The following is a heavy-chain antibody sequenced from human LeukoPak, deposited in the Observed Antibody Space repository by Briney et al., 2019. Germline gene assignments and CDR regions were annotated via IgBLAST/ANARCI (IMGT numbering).Heavy chain of an antibody. CDR2: IYYSGST. V-gene: IGHV4-39*07. CDR1: GGSISSSNYY. Sequence: SETLSLTCTVSGGSISSSNYYWGWIRQPPGKGLEWIGSIYYSGSTYYSPSLKSRVTISVDTSKNQFSLKLSSVTAADTAVYYCARDNVQPENWFDPWGQGTLVTVSS. CDR3: ARDNVQPENWFDP. D-gene: IGHD2-2*01. J-gene: IGHJ5*02.